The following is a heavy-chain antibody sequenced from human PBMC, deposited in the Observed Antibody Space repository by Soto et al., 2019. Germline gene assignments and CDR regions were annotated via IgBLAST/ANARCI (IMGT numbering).Heavy chain of an antibody. V-gene: IGHV4-39*07. CDR2: IYYSGST. Sequence: SETLSLTCTVSDRSLSSSSYYWGWIRQPPGKGLEWIGSIYYSGSTYYNPSLKRRVTISVDTSNNQFSPELSSVTAEDTAGYYCAGDYSSSSSSYYGMDVWGQGTTVTVSS. D-gene: IGHD6-6*01. J-gene: IGHJ6*02. CDR3: AGDYSSSSSSYYGMDV. CDR1: DRSLSSSSYY.